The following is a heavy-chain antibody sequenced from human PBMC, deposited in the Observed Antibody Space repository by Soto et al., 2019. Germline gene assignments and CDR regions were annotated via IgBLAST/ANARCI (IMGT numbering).Heavy chain of an antibody. V-gene: IGHV1-2*04. CDR1: GYTFTGYY. J-gene: IGHJ3*02. Sequence: ASVKVSCKASGYTFTGYYIHWVRQAPGQGLEWMGWINPNTGGTNYAQKFQGWVTMTRDTSISTAYMELSRLRSDHTAVYYCARGPSHGAFDIWGQGTMVTVSS. CDR3: ARGPSHGAFDI. CDR2: INPNTGGT.